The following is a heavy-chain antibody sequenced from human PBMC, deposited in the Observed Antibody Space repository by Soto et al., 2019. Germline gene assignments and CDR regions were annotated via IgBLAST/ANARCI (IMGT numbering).Heavy chain of an antibody. CDR3: ASRKPGSGGDSSGWYTFYGMDV. D-gene: IGHD6-19*01. J-gene: IGHJ6*02. CDR2: IYYSGST. Sequence: QVQLQESGPGLVKPSETLSLTCTVSGGSISSYYWSWIRQPPGKGLEWIGYIYYSGSTNYNPSRKSRVTISVDTSKNQFYLKLSSVTAADTAVYYCASRKPGSGGDSSGWYTFYGMDVWGQGTTVTVSS. CDR1: GGSISSYY. V-gene: IGHV4-59*01.